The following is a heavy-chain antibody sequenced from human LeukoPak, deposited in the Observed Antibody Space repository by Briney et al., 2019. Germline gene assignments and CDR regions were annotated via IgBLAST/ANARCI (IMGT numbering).Heavy chain of an antibody. D-gene: IGHD4-23*01. V-gene: IGHV3-23*01. CDR1: GFTFSSYA. J-gene: IGHJ3*01. CDR3: AKGDYGGNSHTFDF. CDR2: ISGSGGST. Sequence: GGSLRLSCAASGFTFSSYAMSWVRQAPGKGLEWVSAISGSGGSTYYADSVKGRLTISRDNSNNTLSLQVNSLRSEDTAVYFCAKGDYGGNSHTFDFWGQGTMVTVSS.